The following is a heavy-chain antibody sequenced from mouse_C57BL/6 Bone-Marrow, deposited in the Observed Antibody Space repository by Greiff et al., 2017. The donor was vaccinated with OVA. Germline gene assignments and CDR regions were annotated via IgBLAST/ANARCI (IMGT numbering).Heavy chain of an antibody. CDR3: ARAGQLSLFAY. CDR1: GFTFSSYA. V-gene: IGHV5-4*01. J-gene: IGHJ3*01. D-gene: IGHD3-2*01. CDR2: ISDGGSYT. Sequence: VHLVESGGGLVKPGGSLKLSCAASGFTFSSYAMSWVRQTPEQRLEWVAPISDGGSYTYYPDNVKGRFTISRDNAKNNLYLQISQLKSEDTAIYYCARAGQLSLFAYWGQGTLVTVSA.